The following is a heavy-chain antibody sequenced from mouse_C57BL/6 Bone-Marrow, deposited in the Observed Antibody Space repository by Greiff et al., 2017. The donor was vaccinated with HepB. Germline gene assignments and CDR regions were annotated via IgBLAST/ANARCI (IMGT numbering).Heavy chain of an antibody. CDR3: ARKGITTVSY. Sequence: VKLMESGAELARPGASVKLSCKASGYTFTSYGISWVKQRTGQGLDWIGEIYPRSGNTYYNEKFKGKATLTADKSSSTAYMELRSLTSEDSAVYFCARKGITTVSYWGQGTTLTVSS. D-gene: IGHD1-1*01. CDR1: GYTFTSYG. CDR2: IYPRSGNT. V-gene: IGHV1-81*01. J-gene: IGHJ2*01.